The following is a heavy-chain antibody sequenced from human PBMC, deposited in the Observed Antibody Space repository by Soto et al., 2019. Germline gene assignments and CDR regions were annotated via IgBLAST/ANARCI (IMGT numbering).Heavy chain of an antibody. CDR2: IYYSGST. Sequence: PSETLSLTCTVSGGSISSGGYYWSWIRQHPGKGLEWIGYIYYSGSTYYNPSLKSRVTISVDTSKNQFSLKLSSVTAADTAVYYCARETPQLTCYYYYGMDVWGQGTTVTVSS. D-gene: IGHD6-13*01. V-gene: IGHV4-31*03. J-gene: IGHJ6*02. CDR1: GGSISSGGYY. CDR3: ARETPQLTCYYYYGMDV.